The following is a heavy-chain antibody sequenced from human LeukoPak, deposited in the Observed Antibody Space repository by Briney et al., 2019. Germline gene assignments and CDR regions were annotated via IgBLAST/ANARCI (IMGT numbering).Heavy chain of an antibody. CDR3: ARDAWFGAGRTFAY. J-gene: IGHJ4*02. Sequence: PSETLSLTFSVPDDPITIYYRTSIRQPAGKGLEWIGRIYTSGSTNYIPSLKSRLTISVDTSKNQFSLRLSSVTAADTAVYYCARDAWFGAGRTFAYWGQGTLVTVSS. V-gene: IGHV4-4*07. CDR2: IYTSGST. D-gene: IGHD3-10*01. CDR1: DDPITIYY.